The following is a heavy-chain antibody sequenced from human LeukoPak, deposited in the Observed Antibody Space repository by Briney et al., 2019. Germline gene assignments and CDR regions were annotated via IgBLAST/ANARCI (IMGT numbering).Heavy chain of an antibody. J-gene: IGHJ4*02. D-gene: IGHD5-24*01. CDR1: GYTFTNYY. CDR2: INPNSGGT. V-gene: IGHV1-2*02. Sequence: ASVKVSCKASGYTFTNYYLHWVRQAPGQGLEWMGWINPNSGGTNYAQTFQGRVTMTRDTSITTAYLELSRLRSDDTAVYYCARIGYNHYFDYWGQGTLVTVSS. CDR3: ARIGYNHYFDY.